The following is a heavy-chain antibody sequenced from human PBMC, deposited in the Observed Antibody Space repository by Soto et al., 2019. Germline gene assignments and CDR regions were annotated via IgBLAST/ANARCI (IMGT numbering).Heavy chain of an antibody. D-gene: IGHD5-12*01. V-gene: IGHV4-30-2*01. CDR2: IYHSGST. J-gene: IGHJ4*02. Sequence: SETLSLTCAVSGGSISSGGYSWSWIRQPPGEGLEWIGYIYHSGSTYYNPSLKSRVTISVDRSKNQFSLKLSSVTAADTAVYYCARGHSGYDYPDYWGQGTLVTVSS. CDR1: GGSISSGGYS. CDR3: ARGHSGYDYPDY.